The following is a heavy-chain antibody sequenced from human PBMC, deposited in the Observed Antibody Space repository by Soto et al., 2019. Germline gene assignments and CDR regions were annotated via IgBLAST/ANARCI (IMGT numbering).Heavy chain of an antibody. CDR2: IYVNVNR. D-gene: IGHD3-10*01. CDR1: GFTVSSNF. Sequence: GGSLRLSCAASGFTVSSNFMSWVRQAPGKGLEWVSIIYVNVNRYYEDSVKGRFTISRDNSKNTLFLQMNSLRAEDTAVYYCAKDIRGAQLDYWGQGTLVTVSS. CDR3: AKDIRGAQLDY. J-gene: IGHJ4*02. V-gene: IGHV3-66*03.